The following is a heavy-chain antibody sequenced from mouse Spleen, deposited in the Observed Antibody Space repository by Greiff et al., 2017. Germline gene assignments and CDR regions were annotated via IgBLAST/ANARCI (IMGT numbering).Heavy chain of an antibody. V-gene: IGHV3-1*01. J-gene: IGHJ2*01. D-gene: IGHD2-10*02. CDR3: ARGGYGNYDY. CDR2: ISYSGST. CDR1: GYSITSGYD. Sequence: DVKLVESGPGMVKPSQSLSLTCTVTGYSITSGYDWHWIRHFPGNKLEWMGYISYSGSTNYNPSLKSRISITHDTSKNHFFLKLNSVTTEDTATYYCARGGYGNYDYWGQGTTLTVSS.